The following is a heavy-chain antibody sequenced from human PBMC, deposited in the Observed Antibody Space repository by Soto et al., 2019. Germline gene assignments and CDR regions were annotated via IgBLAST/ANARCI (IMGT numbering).Heavy chain of an antibody. D-gene: IGHD1-1*01. V-gene: IGHV1-8*01. CDR2: MNPNSGNT. CDR1: GYTFTSYD. CDR3: ARERTGTTSMNV. Sequence: QVQLVQSGAEVKKPGASVKVSCKASGYTFTSYDINWVRQATGQGLEWMGWMNPNSGNTGYAQKFRGRVTMTGNTSISTAYLELSSLTSEDTAVYYCARERTGTTSMNVWGQGTTVTVSS. J-gene: IGHJ6*02.